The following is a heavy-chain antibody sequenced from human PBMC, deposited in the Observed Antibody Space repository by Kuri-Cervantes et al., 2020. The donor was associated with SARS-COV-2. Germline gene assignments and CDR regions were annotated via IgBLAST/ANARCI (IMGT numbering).Heavy chain of an antibody. V-gene: IGHV4-61*01. D-gene: IGHD4-23*01. CDR2: IYYSGST. CDR3: ARDLGGSNYGGGDY. Sequence: GSLRLSCAVSGYSISSGYYWSWIRQPPGKGLEWIGYIYYSGSTNYNPSLKSRVTISVDTSKNQFSLKLSSVTAADTAVYYCARDLGGSNYGGGDYWGQGTLVTVSS. J-gene: IGHJ4*02. CDR1: GYSISSGYY.